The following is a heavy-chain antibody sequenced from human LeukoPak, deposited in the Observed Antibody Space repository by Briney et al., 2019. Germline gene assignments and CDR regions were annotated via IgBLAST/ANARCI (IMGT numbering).Heavy chain of an antibody. Sequence: ASVKVSCKASGYTFTSYAMHWVRQAPGQRLEWMGWINAGNGNTKYSQKFQGRVTITRDTSASTAYMELNSLRSEDTAVYYCARDSSGYYSPGDYWGQGTLVTVSS. J-gene: IGHJ4*02. V-gene: IGHV1-3*01. CDR3: ARDSSGYYSPGDY. CDR1: GYTFTSYA. D-gene: IGHD3-22*01. CDR2: INAGNGNT.